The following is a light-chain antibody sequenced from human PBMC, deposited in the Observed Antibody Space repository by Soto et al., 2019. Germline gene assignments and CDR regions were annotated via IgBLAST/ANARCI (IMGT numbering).Light chain of an antibody. V-gene: IGLV2-23*02. CDR2: EVS. Sequence: QSALTQPASVSGSPGQTITISCTGTSSDVGGYNLVSWYQLHPGKAPRLMIFEVSARPSGVSSRFSGSKSGNTASLTISALRAEDEADYYCCSYAGDTTPVMFGGGTKLTVL. J-gene: IGLJ3*02. CDR3: CSYAGDTTPVM. CDR1: SSDVGGYNL.